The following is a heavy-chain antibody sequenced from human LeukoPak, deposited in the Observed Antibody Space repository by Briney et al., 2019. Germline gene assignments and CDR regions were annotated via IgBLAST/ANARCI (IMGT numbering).Heavy chain of an antibody. CDR2: ISSNGGRT. V-gene: IGHV3-64D*06. D-gene: IGHD2-2*01. J-gene: IGHJ4*02. Sequence: GGSLRLSCSASGFTFSSYAMHWVRQAPGKGLEYVSAISSNGGRTYYADSVKGRFTISRDNSKNTLYLQMSSLRAEDTAVYYCVKGDIVVVPAAFDYWGQGTLVTVSS. CDR3: VKGDIVVVPAAFDY. CDR1: GFTFSSYA.